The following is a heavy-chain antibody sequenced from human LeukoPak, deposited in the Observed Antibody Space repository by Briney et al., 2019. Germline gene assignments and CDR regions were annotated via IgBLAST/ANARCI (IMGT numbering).Heavy chain of an antibody. Sequence: GGSLRLSCAASGFTVSSNYMNWVRQAPGKGLEWVSVFYSGGRTYYADSVKARFTISRDNSKNTLYLQMSSLTADDTAVYYCARGMRWLSFDYWGQGTLVTVSS. CDR2: FYSGGRT. D-gene: IGHD5-24*01. V-gene: IGHV3-66*01. CDR1: GFTVSSNY. J-gene: IGHJ4*02. CDR3: ARGMRWLSFDY.